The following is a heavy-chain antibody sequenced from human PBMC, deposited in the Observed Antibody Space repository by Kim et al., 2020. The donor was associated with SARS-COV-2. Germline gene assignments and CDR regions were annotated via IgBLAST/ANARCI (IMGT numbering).Heavy chain of an antibody. D-gene: IGHD3-3*01. Sequence: SETLSLTCTVSGGSISSYYWSWIRQPPGKGLEWIGYIYYSGSTNYNPSLKSRVTISVDTSKNQFSLKLSSVTAADTAVYYCARDRVEYYDFWSGYGDGYYYGMDVWGQGTTVTVSS. CDR3: ARDRVEYYDFWSGYGDGYYYGMDV. J-gene: IGHJ6*02. V-gene: IGHV4-59*13. CDR2: IYYSGST. CDR1: GGSISSYY.